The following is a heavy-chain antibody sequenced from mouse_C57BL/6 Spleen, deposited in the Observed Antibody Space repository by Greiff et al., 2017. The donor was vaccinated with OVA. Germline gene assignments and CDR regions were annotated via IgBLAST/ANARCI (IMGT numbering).Heavy chain of an antibody. D-gene: IGHD4-1*01. J-gene: IGHJ2*01. CDR2: IDPKSGGT. CDR1: GYTFTSYW. V-gene: IGHV1-72*01. CDR3: ARTGTAYYFDY. Sequence: QVQLQQPGAELVKPGASVKLSCKASGYTFTSYWMHWVKQRPGRGLAWIGSIDPKSGGTKYNEEFKSKATLTVDKPSSTAYMQLSSLTSEDSAVYYWARTGTAYYFDYWGQGTTLTVSS.